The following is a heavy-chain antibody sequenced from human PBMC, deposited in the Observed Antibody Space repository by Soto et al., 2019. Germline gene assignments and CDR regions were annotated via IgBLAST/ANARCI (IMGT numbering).Heavy chain of an antibody. V-gene: IGHV3-7*01. CDR2: IKQDGSEK. CDR3: ARRPYGGYVLDY. Sequence: GSLRLSCAASGFTFSSYWMTWVRQAPGKGLEWVANIKQDGSEKYYVDSVKGRFTISRDNAKNSLYLQMNSLRDEDTAVYYCARRPYGGYVLDYWGQGTLVTVSS. D-gene: IGHD5-12*01. J-gene: IGHJ4*02. CDR1: GFTFSSYW.